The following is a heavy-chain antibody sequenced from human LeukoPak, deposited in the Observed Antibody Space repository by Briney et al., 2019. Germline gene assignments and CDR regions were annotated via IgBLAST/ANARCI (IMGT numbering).Heavy chain of an antibody. CDR3: ARDSINQSKYRNYYYYGMDV. V-gene: IGHV1-69*04. D-gene: IGHD2/OR15-2a*01. J-gene: IGHJ6*02. CDR1: GGTFSSYA. Sequence: ASVKVSCKASGGTFSSYAISWVRQAPGQGLEWMGRIIPILGIANYAQKFQGRVTITADKSTSTAYMELSSLRSEDTAVYYCARDSINQSKYRNYYYYGMDVWGQGTTVTVSS. CDR2: IIPILGIA.